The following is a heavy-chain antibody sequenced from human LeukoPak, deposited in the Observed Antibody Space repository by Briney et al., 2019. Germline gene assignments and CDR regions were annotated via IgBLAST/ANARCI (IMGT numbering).Heavy chain of an antibody. CDR2: IIPIFGTA. Sequence: GASVKVSCKASGGTFSSYAISWVRQAPGQGLEWMGGIIPIFGTANYAQKFQGRVTITADKSTSTAYMELSSLRSEDTAVYYCARGRYSSAPFDYGGQGTLVTVSS. CDR3: ARGRYSSAPFDY. CDR1: GGTFSSYA. V-gene: IGHV1-69*06. D-gene: IGHD6-19*01. J-gene: IGHJ4*02.